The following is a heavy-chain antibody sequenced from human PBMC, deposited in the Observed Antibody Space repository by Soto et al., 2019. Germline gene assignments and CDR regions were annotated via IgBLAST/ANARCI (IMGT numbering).Heavy chain of an antibody. CDR1: GGTISSYY. V-gene: IGHV4-4*07. D-gene: IGHD3-10*01. CDR3: ARAGQLWFGELFWFAP. Sequence: PSETLSLTLTVSGGTISSYYWSGIRKPAGKGLEWIGRIYTSGSTNHNPSLKSRVTISVDTSKNQFSLKLSSVTAADTAVYYCARAGQLWFGELFWFAPWGQGTLVPVSS. CDR2: IYTSGST. J-gene: IGHJ5*02.